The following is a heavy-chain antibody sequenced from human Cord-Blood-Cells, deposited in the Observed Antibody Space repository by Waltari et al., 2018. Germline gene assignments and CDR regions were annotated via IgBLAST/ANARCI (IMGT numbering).Heavy chain of an antibody. CDR2: IYYSGST. V-gene: IGHV4-39*01. Sequence: QLQLQESGPGLVTPSETLSLTCTVSGGSTSSSSSYGGWIRSPPGKGLEWSGSIYYSGSTYYNPSLKSRVTISVDTSKNQFSLKLSSVTAADTAVYYCARLAAIAAAGRYYYYYYMDVWGKGTTVTVSS. J-gene: IGHJ6*03. CDR3: ARLAAIAAAGRYYYYYYMDV. D-gene: IGHD6-13*01. CDR1: GGSTSSSSSY.